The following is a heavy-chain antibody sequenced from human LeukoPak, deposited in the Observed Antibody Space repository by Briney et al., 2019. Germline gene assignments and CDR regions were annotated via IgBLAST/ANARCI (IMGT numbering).Heavy chain of an antibody. D-gene: IGHD3-16*02. CDR3: ARARTDDPISYYFDY. Sequence: GASVKVSCKASGYTFTGYYMHWVRQAPGQGLEWMGWINPNSGGANYAQKFQGWVTMTRDTSISTAYMELSRLRSDDTAVYYCARARTDDPISYYFDYWGQGTLVTVPS. J-gene: IGHJ4*02. V-gene: IGHV1-2*04. CDR1: GYTFTGYY. CDR2: INPNSGGA.